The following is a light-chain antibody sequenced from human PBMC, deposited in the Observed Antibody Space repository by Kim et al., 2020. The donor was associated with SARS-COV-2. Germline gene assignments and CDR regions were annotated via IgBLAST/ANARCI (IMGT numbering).Light chain of an antibody. J-gene: IGKJ1*01. CDR1: ESVTKTY. CDR2: DAS. Sequence: SPGESATLSCRASESVTKTYLAWYQQKPGQPPRLLIYDASIRATGIPDRFSGSGSGTEFTLTISRLQLEDSAVYYCQQYGNSPRAFGQGTKVDIK. V-gene: IGKV3-20*01. CDR3: QQYGNSPRA.